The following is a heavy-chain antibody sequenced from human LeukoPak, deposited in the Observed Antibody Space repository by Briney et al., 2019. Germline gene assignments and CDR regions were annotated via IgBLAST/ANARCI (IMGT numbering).Heavy chain of an antibody. J-gene: IGHJ4*02. CDR1: GFTFDDYA. V-gene: IGHV3-23*01. CDR2: ISGGAGHT. Sequence: QPGGSLRLSCAASGFTFDDYAMHWVRQAPGKGLEWVSLISGGAGHTYYAASVRGRFTISRDNSKNTLYLQMNSLGAEDTAVYYCAKEARHCGGDCFSLLDCWGQGTLVTVSS. D-gene: IGHD2-21*02. CDR3: AKEARHCGGDCFSLLDC.